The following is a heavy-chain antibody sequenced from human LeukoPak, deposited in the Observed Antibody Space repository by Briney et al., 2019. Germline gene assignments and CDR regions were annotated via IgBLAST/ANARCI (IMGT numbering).Heavy chain of an antibody. CDR2: ISGSGGST. V-gene: IGHV3-23*01. CDR3: AREDSGRYSLIDY. CDR1: EFTFSSYA. Sequence: GGSLRLSCATSEFTFSSYAMSWVRQAPGKGLERVSAISGSGGSTNYADSVKGRFTISRDNAKNTLFLQMNSLRAEDTAVYYCAREDSGRYSLIDYWGQGTLVTVSS. J-gene: IGHJ4*02. D-gene: IGHD1-26*01.